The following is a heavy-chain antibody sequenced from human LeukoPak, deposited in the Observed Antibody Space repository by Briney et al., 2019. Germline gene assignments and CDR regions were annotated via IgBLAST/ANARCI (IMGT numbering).Heavy chain of an antibody. CDR2: INHSGST. CDR1: GGSFSGYY. Sequence: ETLSLTCAVYGGSFSGYYWSWIRQPPGKGLEWIGEINHSGSTNYNPSLKSRVTISVDTSKNQFSLKLSSVTAADTAVYYCARGRKPYCSGGSCYGWFDPWGQGTLVTVSS. J-gene: IGHJ5*02. V-gene: IGHV4-34*01. CDR3: ARGRKPYCSGGSCYGWFDP. D-gene: IGHD2-15*01.